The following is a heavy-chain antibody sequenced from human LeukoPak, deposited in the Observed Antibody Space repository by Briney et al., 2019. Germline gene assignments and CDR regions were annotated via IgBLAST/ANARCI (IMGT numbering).Heavy chain of an antibody. CDR3: ARDMVRGASDY. V-gene: IGHV1-2*06. D-gene: IGHD3-10*01. CDR1: GYTFTDYY. Sequence: ASVKVSCKASGYTFTDYYMHWVRQAPGQGLEWMGRINPNSGGTNYAQKFQGRVTMTRDTSISTAYMELSRLRSDDTAVYYCARDMVRGASDYWGQGTLVTVSS. CDR2: INPNSGGT. J-gene: IGHJ4*02.